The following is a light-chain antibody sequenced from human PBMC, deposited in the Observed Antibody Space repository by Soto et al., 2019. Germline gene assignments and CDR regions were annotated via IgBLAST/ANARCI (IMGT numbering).Light chain of an antibody. CDR2: DAS. CDR1: ESVSSS. V-gene: IGKV1-5*01. J-gene: IGKJ2*01. Sequence: DIRMTQSPSTLSAVVGDRVTITCRASESVSSSVAWYQQKPGKAPKLLIYDASTLESGVPSRFSGSGFGTEFTLTITSLQPDDFGTYYCQQYASFSPYTFGRGTRLEIK. CDR3: QQYASFSPYT.